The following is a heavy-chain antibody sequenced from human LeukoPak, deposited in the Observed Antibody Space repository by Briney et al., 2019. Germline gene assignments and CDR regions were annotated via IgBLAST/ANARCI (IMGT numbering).Heavy chain of an antibody. J-gene: IGHJ4*02. Sequence: GGSLRLSCAASGFTFSSYAMHWVRQAPGKGLEWVANIKQDGSEKYYVDSVKGRFTISRDNAKNSLYLQMNSLRAEDTAVYYCARASYDILTGYCLTFDYWGQGTLVTVSS. CDR1: GFTFSSYA. V-gene: IGHV3-7*01. CDR3: ARASYDILTGYCLTFDY. D-gene: IGHD3-9*01. CDR2: IKQDGSEK.